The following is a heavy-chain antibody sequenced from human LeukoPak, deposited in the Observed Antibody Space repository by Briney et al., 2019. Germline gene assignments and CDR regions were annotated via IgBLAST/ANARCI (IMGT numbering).Heavy chain of an antibody. CDR2: INQDGSEK. J-gene: IGHJ3*02. V-gene: IGHV3-7*01. D-gene: IGHD3-22*01. CDR3: ARAPHYYDSSDVAFDI. Sequence: GGSLRLSCAASGFTFRSYWMSWVRQAPGKGLEWVANINQDGSEKYYVDSVKGRFTISRDNAKNSLYLKMNSLRAEDTALYYCARAPHYYDSSDVAFDIWGQRTIVTPSS. CDR1: GFTFRSYW.